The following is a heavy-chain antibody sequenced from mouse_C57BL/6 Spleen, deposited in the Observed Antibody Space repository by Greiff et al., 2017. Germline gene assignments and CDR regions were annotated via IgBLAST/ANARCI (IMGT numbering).Heavy chain of an antibody. CDR1: GYTFTSYW. D-gene: IGHD2-4*01. Sequence: QVQLQQPGAELVRPGSSVKLSCKASGYTFTSYWMHWVKQRPIQGLEWIGNIDPSDSETHYNQKFKYKATFTVDKSSSTAYMQLSILTAEDSAVYYCARWLNYDYDVGFSYWGQGTLVTVSA. V-gene: IGHV1-52*01. J-gene: IGHJ3*01. CDR3: ARWLNYDYDVGFSY. CDR2: IDPSDSET.